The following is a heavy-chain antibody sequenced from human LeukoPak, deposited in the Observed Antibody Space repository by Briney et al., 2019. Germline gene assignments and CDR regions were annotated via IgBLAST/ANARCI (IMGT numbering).Heavy chain of an antibody. CDR3: ARESSSSRYFMDV. D-gene: IGHD6-6*01. V-gene: IGHV4-39*07. CDR1: GGSTRTSTSY. J-gene: IGHJ6*03. CDR2: IHYSGST. Sequence: SETLSLTCSVSGGSTRTSTSYWGWVRQPPGKGLEWIGSIHYSGSTYKNPFLKSRVTISMDTSGSQFSLKVTSLTAADSAVYFCARESSSSRYFMDVWGRGTTVTVSS.